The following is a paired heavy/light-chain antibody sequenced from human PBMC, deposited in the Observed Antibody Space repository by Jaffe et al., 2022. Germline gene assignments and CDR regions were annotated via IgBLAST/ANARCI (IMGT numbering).Light chain of an antibody. V-gene: IGKV1-5*03. CDR1: QSIRVW. Sequence: DIQMTQTPSTISASVGDRVTISCRASQSIRVWLAWYQQKPGEVPSLLIYKASTLETGVPSRFSGSGSGTEFTLTINSLQPDDFATYYCQQYSSYSTWTFGQGTKVEI. CDR2: KAS. J-gene: IGKJ1*01. CDR3: QQYSSYSTWT.
Heavy chain of an antibody. CDR1: GYTFSAFY. D-gene: IGHD2-15*01. Sequence: QVQLLQSGPEVKKPGASVKVSCTASGYTFSAFYIHWVRQAPGQGLEWVGRINADTGDTNYAQQFQGRVSMTRDTSITTVYMELSGLRSDDTARYFCAKPHIVLRDWGQGTLITVSS. V-gene: IGHV1-2*06. CDR2: INADTGDT. CDR3: AKPHIVLRD. J-gene: IGHJ4*02.